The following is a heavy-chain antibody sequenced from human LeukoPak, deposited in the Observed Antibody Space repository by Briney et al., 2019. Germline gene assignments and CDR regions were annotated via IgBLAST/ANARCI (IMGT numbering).Heavy chain of an antibody. V-gene: IGHV4-34*01. Sequence: PSETLSLTCAVYGGSFSDYYWSWIRQPPGKGLEWIGEINHSGTTKYNPSLKSRVTISVDTSKNQLSLKLSSVIAADTAVYYCASRTGYYSGMDVWGQGTTVTVSS. J-gene: IGHJ6*02. CDR1: GGSFSDYY. CDR3: ASRTGYYSGMDV. CDR2: INHSGTT.